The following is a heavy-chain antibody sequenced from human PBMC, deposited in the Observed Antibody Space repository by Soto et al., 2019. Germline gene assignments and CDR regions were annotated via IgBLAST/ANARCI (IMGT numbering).Heavy chain of an antibody. D-gene: IGHD3-16*01. CDR2: ISGSGNSR. CDR1: GFSFSNFA. CDR3: AKEFLAAVTYTKVVYYYYYGMDV. Sequence: EVQLLESGGGLVQPGGSLKLSCAASGFSFSNFAVTWVRQAPGKGLEWVSTISGSGNSRYYADSVKGRLTVSRDNFKDTLYLQMNSLRAEDTAVYYCAKEFLAAVTYTKVVYYYYYGMDVWGHGTTVTVSS. J-gene: IGHJ6*02. V-gene: IGHV3-23*01.